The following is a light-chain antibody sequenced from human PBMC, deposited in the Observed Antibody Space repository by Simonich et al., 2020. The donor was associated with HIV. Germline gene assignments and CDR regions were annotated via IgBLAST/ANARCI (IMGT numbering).Light chain of an antibody. CDR1: QSVSSNY. CDR2: DAS. V-gene: IGKV3-11*01. J-gene: IGKJ3*01. CDR3: QQRSNWPTFT. Sequence: EIVLTQSPGTLSLSPGEGATLSCRASQSVSSNYLAWSQQTPGLAPMLLIYDASNRATGIPARFSGSGSGTDFTLTISSLEPEDFAVYFCQQRSNWPTFTFGPGTKVDIK.